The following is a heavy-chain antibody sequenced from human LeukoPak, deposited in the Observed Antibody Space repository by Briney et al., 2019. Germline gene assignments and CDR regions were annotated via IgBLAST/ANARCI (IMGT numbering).Heavy chain of an antibody. CDR3: AKDIRRGSSGLGYYFDY. CDR2: ISGSSSTI. V-gene: IGHV3-48*04. D-gene: IGHD6-19*01. J-gene: IGHJ4*02. Sequence: GGSLRLSCAASGFTVSSNYMSWVRQAPGKGLEWVSYISGSSSTIHYADSVKGRFTVSRDNAKNSLYLQMNNLRAEDTAVYYCAKDIRRGSSGLGYYFDYWGQGTLVTVSS. CDR1: GFTVSSNY.